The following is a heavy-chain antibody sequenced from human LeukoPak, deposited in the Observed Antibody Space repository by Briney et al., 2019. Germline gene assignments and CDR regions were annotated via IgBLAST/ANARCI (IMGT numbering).Heavy chain of an antibody. CDR2: INPNTDGT. Sequence: ASVKVSCKASGYTFTAYYMHWVRQAPGQGLEWMGWINPNTDGTNYAQNFQGRVTMTRDTSINTAYMELTRLRRDDTAVYYCAMSLDILTGYFHYWGQGSLVTVSS. CDR3: AMSLDILTGYFHY. V-gene: IGHV1-2*02. CDR1: GYTFTAYY. J-gene: IGHJ4*02. D-gene: IGHD3-9*01.